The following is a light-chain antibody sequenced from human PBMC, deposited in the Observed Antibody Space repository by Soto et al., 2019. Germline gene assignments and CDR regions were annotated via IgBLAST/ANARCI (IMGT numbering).Light chain of an antibody. Sequence: EIVLTQSPATLSLSPGERATLSCRASQSVTNYLAWYQQKPGQGPRLLIYDASKRAPGIPARFSGSGSGTDFTLTISRLEPEDVAVYYCQQRSNWPPLTFGGGTKVEI. CDR3: QQRSNWPPLT. CDR2: DAS. J-gene: IGKJ4*01. V-gene: IGKV3-11*01. CDR1: QSVTNY.